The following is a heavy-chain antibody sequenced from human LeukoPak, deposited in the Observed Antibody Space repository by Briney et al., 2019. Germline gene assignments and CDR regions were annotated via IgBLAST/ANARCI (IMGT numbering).Heavy chain of an antibody. J-gene: IGHJ6*02. CDR1: GFTFSSNA. CDR2: ISVSGSRA. V-gene: IGHV3-23*01. CDR3: TKDHDGMHA. Sequence: GGSLRLSCAASGFTFSSNAMSWIRQAPGKGLEWVSVISVSGSRAYYADFVKGRFTVSRDNSKNTVLLQMNSLRVEDTAVYYCTKDHDGMHAWGQGTTVTVSS.